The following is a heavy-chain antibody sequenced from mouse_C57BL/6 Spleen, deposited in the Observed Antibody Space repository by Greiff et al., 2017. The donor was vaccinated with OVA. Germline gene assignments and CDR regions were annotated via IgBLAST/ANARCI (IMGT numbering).Heavy chain of an antibody. CDR1: GFTFSSYA. CDR3: ARDSDSYYFDY. J-gene: IGHJ2*01. V-gene: IGHV5-4*01. D-gene: IGHD1-2*01. CDR2: ISDGGSYT. Sequence: EVQGVESGGGLVKPGGSLKLSCAASGFTFSSYAMSWVRQTPEKRLEWVATISDGGSYTYYPDNVKGRFTISRDNAKNNLYLQMSHLKSEDTAMYYCARDSDSYYFDYWGQGTTLTVSS.